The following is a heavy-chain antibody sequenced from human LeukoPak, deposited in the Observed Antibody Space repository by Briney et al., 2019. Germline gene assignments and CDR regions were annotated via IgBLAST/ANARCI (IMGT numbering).Heavy chain of an antibody. CDR3: AKDPSRYSYGPTGGGLDY. V-gene: IGHV3-9*01. D-gene: IGHD5-18*01. J-gene: IGHJ4*02. Sequence: QSGGSLRLSCAASGFTFDDYAMHWVRQAPGKGLEWVSGISWNSGSIGYADSVKGRFTISRDNSKNTLYLQMNSLRAEDTAVYYCAKDPSRYSYGPTGGGLDYWGQGTLVTVSS. CDR1: GFTFDDYA. CDR2: ISWNSGSI.